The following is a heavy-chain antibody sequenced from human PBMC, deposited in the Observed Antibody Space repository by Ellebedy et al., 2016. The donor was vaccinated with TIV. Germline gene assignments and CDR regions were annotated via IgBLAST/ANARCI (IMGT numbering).Heavy chain of an antibody. CDR2: IIPILGMA. CDR1: GDTFSSYA. J-gene: IGHJ4*02. CDR3: SQKGAYCGGDCYV. D-gene: IGHD2-21*02. V-gene: IGHV1-69*04. Sequence: AASVKVSCKASGDTFSSYAISWVRQAPGQGLEWMGRIIPILGMANYAQTFQGRVTITADTSTSTAYMELSSLRSEDTAVYYCSQKGAYCGGDCYVWGQGTLVTVSS.